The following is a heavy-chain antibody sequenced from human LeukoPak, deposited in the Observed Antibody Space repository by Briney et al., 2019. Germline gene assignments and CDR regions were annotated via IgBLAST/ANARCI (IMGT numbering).Heavy chain of an antibody. V-gene: IGHV3-73*01. D-gene: IGHD3-10*01. CDR2: IRSKANSYAT. Sequence: PGGSLRLSCAASGFTFSGSAMHWVRQASGKGLEWVGRIRSKANSYATAYAASVKGRFTISRDDSKNTAYLQMNSLKTEDTAVYYCTIELYYYMDVWGKGTTVTVSS. CDR1: GFTFSGSA. CDR3: TIELYYYMDV. J-gene: IGHJ6*03.